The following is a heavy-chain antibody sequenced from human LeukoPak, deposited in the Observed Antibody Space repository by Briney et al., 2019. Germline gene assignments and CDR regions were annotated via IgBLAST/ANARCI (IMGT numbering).Heavy chain of an antibody. D-gene: IGHD2-2*01. CDR1: GYSISSGYY. Sequence: SETLSLTCTVSGYSISSGYYWGWIRQPPGKGLEWIGSIHHSGSTFYNPSLKSRVTISVDTSKNQFSLKLSSVTAADTAVYYCARRQLLTIDYWGQGTLVTVSS. CDR2: IHHSGST. J-gene: IGHJ4*02. CDR3: ARRQLLTIDY. V-gene: IGHV4-38-2*02.